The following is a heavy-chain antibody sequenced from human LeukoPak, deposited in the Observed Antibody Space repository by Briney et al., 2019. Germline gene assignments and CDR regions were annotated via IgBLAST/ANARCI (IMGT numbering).Heavy chain of an antibody. CDR1: GGSISSYY. CDR2: IYYSGST. Sequence: SETLSLTCTVSGGSISSYYWSWIRQPPGKGLEWIGYIYYSGSTNYNPSLKSRVTISVDTSKNQFSLKLSSVTAADTAVYYCARARGYYDSSGYSTDFDYWGQGTLVTVSS. CDR3: ARARGYYDSSGYSTDFDY. J-gene: IGHJ4*02. V-gene: IGHV4-59*01. D-gene: IGHD3-22*01.